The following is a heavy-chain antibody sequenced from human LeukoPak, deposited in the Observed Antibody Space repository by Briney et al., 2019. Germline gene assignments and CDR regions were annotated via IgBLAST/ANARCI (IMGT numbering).Heavy chain of an antibody. CDR2: ISGYNGNT. V-gene: IGHV1-18*01. D-gene: IGHD6-19*01. CDR1: GYTFTDYY. J-gene: IGHJ1*01. CDR3: ARVEAVAGTAYFQH. Sequence: ASVKVSCKASGYTFTDYYMHWVRQAPGQGLEWMGWISGYNGNTNYAQKLQGRVTMTTDTSTSTAYMEVRSLRSDDTAVYYCARVEAVAGTAYFQHWGQGTLVIVSS.